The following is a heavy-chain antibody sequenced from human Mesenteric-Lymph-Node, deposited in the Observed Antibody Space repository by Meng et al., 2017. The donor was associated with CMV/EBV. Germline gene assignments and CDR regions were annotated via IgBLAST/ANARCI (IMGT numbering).Heavy chain of an antibody. CDR1: GFTFSTYG. CDR3: AKDRATYCPTGFSYSLDY. D-gene: IGHD2-8*01. Sequence: GESLKISCAASGFTFSTYGMHWVRQAPGKGLEWVAFMQYDGNNNYCTDSVKGRFTISRDNSKNTLYLQINSLRPEETAGYYCAKDRATYCPTGFSYSLDYWGQGTLVTVSS. V-gene: IGHV3-30*02. J-gene: IGHJ4*02. CDR2: MQYDGNNN.